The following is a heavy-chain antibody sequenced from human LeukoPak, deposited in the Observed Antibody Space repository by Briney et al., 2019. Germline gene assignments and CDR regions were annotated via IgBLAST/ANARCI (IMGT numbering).Heavy chain of an antibody. D-gene: IGHD2-15*01. Sequence: GGSLRLSCAASGFTFSSYAMSWVRQAPGKGLEWVSGISGNGGSRHYADSVKGWFTISRDNAKDTLYLQMNSLRVEDTAVYYCAKGSGPAVVDVIPSDYWGQGTLVTVSS. CDR3: AKGSGPAVVDVIPSDY. J-gene: IGHJ4*02. V-gene: IGHV3-23*01. CDR2: ISGNGGSR. CDR1: GFTFSSYA.